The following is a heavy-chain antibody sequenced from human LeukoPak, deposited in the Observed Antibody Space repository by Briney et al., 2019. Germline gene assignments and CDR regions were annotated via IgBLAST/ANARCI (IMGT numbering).Heavy chain of an antibody. D-gene: IGHD1-26*01. Sequence: SETLSLTCTVSGGSISSGSYYWSWIRQPAGKGLEWIGRIYTSGSTNYNPSLKSRVTISVDTSKNQFSLKLSSVTAADTAVYYCAREGARWEPSFSAFDIWGQGTMVTVSS. CDR1: GGSISSGSYY. CDR3: AREGARWEPSFSAFDI. J-gene: IGHJ3*02. V-gene: IGHV4-61*02. CDR2: IYTSGST.